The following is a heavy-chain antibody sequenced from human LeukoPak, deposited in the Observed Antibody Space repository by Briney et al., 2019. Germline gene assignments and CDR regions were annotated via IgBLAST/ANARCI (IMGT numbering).Heavy chain of an antibody. D-gene: IGHD3-10*01. CDR2: ISSSSSTI. CDR3: ARELSTQKLLWFGEPYFYYYGMDV. Sequence: GGSLRLSCAASGFTFSSYSMNWVRQAPGKGLEWVSYISSSSSTIYYADSVKGRFTISRDNAKNSLYLQMNSLRDEDTAAYYCARELSTQKLLWFGEPYFYYYGMDVWGQGTTVTVSS. V-gene: IGHV3-48*02. CDR1: GFTFSSYS. J-gene: IGHJ6*02.